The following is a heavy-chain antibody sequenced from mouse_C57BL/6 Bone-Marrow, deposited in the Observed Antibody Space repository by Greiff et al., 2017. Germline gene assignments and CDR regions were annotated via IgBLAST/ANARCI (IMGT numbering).Heavy chain of an antibody. CDR2: IDPNSGST. J-gene: IGHJ3*01. CDR3: ARGEG. CDR1: GYTFTSYW. V-gene: IGHV1-64*01. Sequence: QVQLQQSGAELVKPGASVTLSCKASGYTFTSYWMHWVKQRPGQGLEWIGMIDPNSGSTNYNEKCKSKATLTVDQSSSTAYMQHSSLTSGDSAVNYCARGEGWGQGTLVTVSA.